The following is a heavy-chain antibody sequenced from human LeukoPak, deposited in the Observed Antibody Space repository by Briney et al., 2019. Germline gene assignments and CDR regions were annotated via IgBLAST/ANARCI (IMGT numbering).Heavy chain of an antibody. J-gene: IGHJ4*02. Sequence: SETLSLTCTVSGGSISSSSYYWGWIRQPPGKGLEWIGSIYYSGSTNYNPSLKSRVTISVDTSKNQFSLKLSSVTAADTAVYYCARHVTYYDYVWGSYRYEVFRYYFDYWGQGTLVTVSS. D-gene: IGHD3-16*02. V-gene: IGHV4-39*01. CDR1: GGSISSSSYY. CDR3: ARHVTYYDYVWGSYRYEVFRYYFDY. CDR2: IYYSGST.